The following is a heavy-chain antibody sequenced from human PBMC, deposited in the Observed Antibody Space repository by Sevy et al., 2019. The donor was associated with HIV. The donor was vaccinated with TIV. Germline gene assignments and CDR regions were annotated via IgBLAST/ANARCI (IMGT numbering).Heavy chain of an antibody. D-gene: IGHD2-21*01. CDR1: GFTFSSYW. Sequence: GGSLRLSCAASGFTFSSYWMHWVRQAPGKGLVWVSRINSDGSSTSYADSVKGRFTISRDNAKNTLYLQMNGLRAEDKSVNYCTGDIGVVNGMDVWGQGTTVTVSS. CDR2: INSDGSST. V-gene: IGHV3-74*01. J-gene: IGHJ6*02. CDR3: TGDIGVVNGMDV.